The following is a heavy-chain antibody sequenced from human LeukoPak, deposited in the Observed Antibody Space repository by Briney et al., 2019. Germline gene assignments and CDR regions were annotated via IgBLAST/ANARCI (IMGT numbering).Heavy chain of an antibody. CDR2: INHSGST. D-gene: IGHD3-3*01. V-gene: IGHV4-34*01. CDR1: GVSFSGYY. Sequence: SETLSLTCAVYGVSFSGYYWSWIRQPPGKGREWIGEINHSGSTNYNPSLKSRVTISVDTSKNQFSLKLSSVTAADTAVYYCARGSARFDYWGQGTLVTVSS. CDR3: ARGSARFDY. J-gene: IGHJ4*02.